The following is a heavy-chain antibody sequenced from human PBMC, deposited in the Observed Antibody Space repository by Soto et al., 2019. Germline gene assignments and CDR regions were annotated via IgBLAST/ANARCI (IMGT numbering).Heavy chain of an antibody. CDR2: VNPDNGGT. CDR1: GYTFTGNY. CDR3: ARGPRPPSGWLVFLENGMDV. Sequence: ASVKVSCKASGYTFTGNYIHWVRQAPGQGLECMGWVNPDNGGTTSAEKFQGRVTMTRDTSVTTAYMELYRLTSDDTAVYYCARGPRPPSGWLVFLENGMDVWGQGTTVTVSS. J-gene: IGHJ6*02. D-gene: IGHD3-3*01. V-gene: IGHV1-2*02.